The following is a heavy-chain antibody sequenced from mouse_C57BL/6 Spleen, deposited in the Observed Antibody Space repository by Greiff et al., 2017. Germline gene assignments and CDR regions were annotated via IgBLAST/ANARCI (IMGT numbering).Heavy chain of an antibody. V-gene: IGHV3-6*01. CDR2: INYDGSN. J-gene: IGHJ2*01. D-gene: IGHD1-1*01. CDR1: GYSFTSGYF. Sequence: EVHLVESGPGLVKPSQSLSLSCSVSGYSFTSGYFWNWIRQFPGNKLEWMGYINYDGSNNYNPSLKNRNSITRDTSKNQFFLKLNSVTTEDAATYYCARDYYGVDYWGQGTTLTVSA. CDR3: ARDYYGVDY.